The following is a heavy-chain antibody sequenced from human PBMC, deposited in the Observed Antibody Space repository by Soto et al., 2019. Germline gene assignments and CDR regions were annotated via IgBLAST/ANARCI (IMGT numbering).Heavy chain of an antibody. V-gene: IGHV1-18*01. CDR3: ARGWCGEFVDYFDF. D-gene: IGHD3-10*01. Sequence: QVQLVQSGAEVKKPGASVKVSCKASGYTFTSYAISWVRQAPGQGLEWMGWISAYNGNTNYAQKLQGRVTMTTDTSTSTAYMVMSSMRSDDTAVYYCARGWCGEFVDYFDFWGQGTLVTVSS. J-gene: IGHJ4*02. CDR2: ISAYNGNT. CDR1: GYTFTSYA.